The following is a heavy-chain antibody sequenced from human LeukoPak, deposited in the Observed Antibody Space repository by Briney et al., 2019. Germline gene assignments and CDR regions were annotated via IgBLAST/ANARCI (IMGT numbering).Heavy chain of an antibody. CDR3: AREWELLDYYGMDV. V-gene: IGHV3-74*01. D-gene: IGHD1-26*01. CDR1: GFTFSSYG. Sequence: GGSLRLSCAASGFTFSSYGMHWVRQAPGKGLVWVSRINSDGSSTSYADSVKGRFTISRDNAKNTLYLQMNSLRAEDTAVYYCAREWELLDYYGMDVWGQGTTVTVSS. J-gene: IGHJ6*02. CDR2: INSDGSST.